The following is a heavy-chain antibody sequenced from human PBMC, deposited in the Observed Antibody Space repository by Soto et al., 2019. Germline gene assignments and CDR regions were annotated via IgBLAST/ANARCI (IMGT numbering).Heavy chain of an antibody. V-gene: IGHV4-59*01. CDR1: GGSISSYY. D-gene: IGHD5-18*01. J-gene: IGHJ4*02. CDR2: IYYSGST. CDR3: ARAREAMVRFDY. Sequence: QVQLQESGPGLVKPSETLSLTCTVSGGSISSYYWSWIRQPPGKGLEWIGYIYYSGSTNYNPSLKSRVTISVDTSKNQFSLKLSSVTAADTAVYYCARAREAMVRFDYWGQGTLVTVSS.